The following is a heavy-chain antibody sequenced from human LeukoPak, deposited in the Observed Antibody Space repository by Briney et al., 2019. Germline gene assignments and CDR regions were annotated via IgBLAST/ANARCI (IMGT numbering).Heavy chain of an antibody. CDR1: GGSISSYY. CDR3: ASTSVVVTAMTSDY. Sequence: SETLSLTCTVSGGSISSYYWSWIRQPPGKGLEWIGCIYYSGSTNYNPSLKSRVTISVDKSKNQFSLKLSSVTAADTAVYYCASTSVVVTAMTSDYWGQGTLVTVSS. CDR2: IYYSGST. J-gene: IGHJ4*02. D-gene: IGHD2-21*02. V-gene: IGHV4-59*12.